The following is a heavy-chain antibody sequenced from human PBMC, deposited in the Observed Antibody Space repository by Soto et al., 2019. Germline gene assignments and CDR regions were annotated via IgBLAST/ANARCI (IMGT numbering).Heavy chain of an antibody. CDR3: ARAGSSRGLWLGPDF. D-gene: IGHD5-18*01. J-gene: IGHJ4*02. CDR2: ISDDGTNK. CDR1: GFTFSSYA. Sequence: QVQLVESGGGVVQPGRSLRLSCAASGFTFSSYAMHWVRQAPGKGLEWVAVISDDGTNKHYADSVRGRFTISRDNSKNTLNLQMDSLRPEDTAVYYCARAGSSRGLWLGPDFWGQGTQVTVSS. V-gene: IGHV3-30-3*01.